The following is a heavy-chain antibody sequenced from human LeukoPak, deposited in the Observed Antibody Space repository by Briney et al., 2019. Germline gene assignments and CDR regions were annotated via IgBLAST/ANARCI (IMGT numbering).Heavy chain of an antibody. CDR2: ISGSGGST. CDR1: GFTFSSYA. V-gene: IGHV3-23*01. CDR3: AKSRLRDMTTVTTFDY. Sequence: PGGSLRLSCAASGFTFSSYAMSWVRQAPGKGLEWVSAISGSGGSTYYADSVKGRFTISRDNSKNTLYLQMNSLRAEDTAVYYCAKSRLRDMTTVTTFDYWGQGTLVTVSS. J-gene: IGHJ4*02. D-gene: IGHD4-17*01.